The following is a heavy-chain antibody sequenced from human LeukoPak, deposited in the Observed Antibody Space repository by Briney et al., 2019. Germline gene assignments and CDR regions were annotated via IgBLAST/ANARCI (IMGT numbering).Heavy chain of an antibody. V-gene: IGHV3-23*01. CDR1: GFTFSSYA. CDR3: ARESYSSSYYFDY. CDR2: ISGSGGST. J-gene: IGHJ4*02. D-gene: IGHD6-6*01. Sequence: GGSLRLSCAASGFTFSSYAMSWVRQAPGKGPEWVSAISGSGGSTYYADSVKGRFTISRDNSKNTLYLQMNSLRAEDTAVYYCARESYSSSYYFDYWGQGTLVTVSS.